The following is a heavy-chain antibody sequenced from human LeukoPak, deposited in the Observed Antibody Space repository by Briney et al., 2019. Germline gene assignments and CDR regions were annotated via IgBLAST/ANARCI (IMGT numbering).Heavy chain of an antibody. Sequence: GGSLRLSCAASGFTFSSYSMNWVRQAPGKGLEWVSSISSSSSYIYYADSVKGRFTISRDHAKNSLYLQMNSLRAEDTAVYYCARASVGVDAFDIWGQGTMVTVSS. CDR3: ARASVGVDAFDI. CDR1: GFTFSSYS. D-gene: IGHD3-10*01. CDR2: ISSSSSYI. J-gene: IGHJ3*02. V-gene: IGHV3-21*01.